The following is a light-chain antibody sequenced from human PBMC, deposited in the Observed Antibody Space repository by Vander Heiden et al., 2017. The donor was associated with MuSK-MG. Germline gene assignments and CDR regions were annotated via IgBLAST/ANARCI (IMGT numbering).Light chain of an antibody. CDR3: QSFDSSLSGVV. Sequence: QPVLTPPPSVSGAPGQRVTISCTGRSSNPGAGYDVHWYQQLPGTAPKLLIFGNTNRPAGVPDRFSGSKSGTSASLAITGLQAEDEADYYCQSFDSSLSGVVFGGGTKLTVL. J-gene: IGLJ2*01. CDR2: GNT. V-gene: IGLV1-40*01. CDR1: SSNPGAGYD.